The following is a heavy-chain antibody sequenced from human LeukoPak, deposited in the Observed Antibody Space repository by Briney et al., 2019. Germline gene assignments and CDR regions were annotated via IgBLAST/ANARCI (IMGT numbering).Heavy chain of an antibody. D-gene: IGHD5-24*01. Sequence: PGGSLRLSCAASGFTFGSYAMNWVRQTPGKGLEWVSAISGSGGTTYYADSVKGRFTVSRDNSKNTLYLQMKSLRAEDTAVYYCAKDNFGSGDGYNFWYDYWGQGTLVTVSS. J-gene: IGHJ4*02. CDR2: ISGSGGTT. V-gene: IGHV3-23*01. CDR3: AKDNFGSGDGYNFWYDY. CDR1: GFTFGSYA.